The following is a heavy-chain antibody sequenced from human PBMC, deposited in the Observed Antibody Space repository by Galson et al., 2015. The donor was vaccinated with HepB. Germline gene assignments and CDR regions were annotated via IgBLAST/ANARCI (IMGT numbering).Heavy chain of an antibody. CDR1: GFTFDTYA. J-gene: IGHJ4*02. Sequence: SLRLSCAASGFTFDTYAMSWVRQAPGKGLEWVSVVGNSGSRTYYADSVKGRFTISRDNSKNTVYLEMDSLRTEDTSIYYCVRSSNFDTWGQGTLVTVSS. V-gene: IGHV3-23*01. CDR2: VGNSGSRT. CDR3: VRSSNFDT. D-gene: IGHD2-2*01.